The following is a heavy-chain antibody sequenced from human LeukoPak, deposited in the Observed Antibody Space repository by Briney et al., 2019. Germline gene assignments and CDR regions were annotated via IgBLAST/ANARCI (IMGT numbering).Heavy chain of an antibody. J-gene: IGHJ5*02. CDR1: GCAFSNYA. V-gene: IGHV3-23*01. Sequence: PGGSLRLTCPASGCAFSNYAMSGFRQAPGQGLEWVSGISGSGDSTFYTDSVKGRFSIARDNSRNTVYLKMNSLRAEDTAVYYCAKSYDILAGFYNRLWFDPRGQGTLVTVSS. CDR2: ISGSGDST. CDR3: AKSYDILAGFYNRLWFDP. D-gene: IGHD3-9*01.